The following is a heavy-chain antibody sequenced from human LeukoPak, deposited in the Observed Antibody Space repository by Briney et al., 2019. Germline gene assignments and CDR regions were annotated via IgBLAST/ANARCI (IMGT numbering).Heavy chain of an antibody. CDR2: FDPEDGET. V-gene: IGHV1-24*01. Sequence: ASVKVSCNVSGYTLTELSMHWVRQAPGKGLEWMGGFDPEDGETIYAQKFQGRVTMTEDTSTDTAYMELSSLRSEDTAVYYCATDHALVGATTRAAFDIWGQGTMVTVSS. CDR3: ATDHALVGATTRAAFDI. CDR1: GYTLTELS. J-gene: IGHJ3*02. D-gene: IGHD1-26*01.